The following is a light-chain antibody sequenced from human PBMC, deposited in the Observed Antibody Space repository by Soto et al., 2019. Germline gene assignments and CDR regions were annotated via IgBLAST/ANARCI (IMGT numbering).Light chain of an antibody. CDR3: QQYYSYPST. Sequence: AIRMTQSPSSFSASTGDRVTITCRASQGISSYLAWYQQKPGKAPKLLIYAASTLQSGVPSRFSGSGSGTDFTLTISCLQSEDFATYYCQQYYSYPSTFGQGTKVGIK. CDR1: QGISSY. V-gene: IGKV1-8*01. CDR2: AAS. J-gene: IGKJ1*01.